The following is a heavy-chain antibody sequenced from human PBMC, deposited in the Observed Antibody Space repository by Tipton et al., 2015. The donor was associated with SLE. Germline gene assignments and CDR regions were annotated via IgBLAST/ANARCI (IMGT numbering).Heavy chain of an antibody. CDR1: GYTLTSYG. Sequence: QLVQSGAEVKKPGASVKVSCKASGYTLTSYGISWVRQAPGQGLEWMGWISGYNGNTNYAQKLQGRLTITTDDSTSTAYMELSSLRLDDTAVYYCARAYSSSWYGYFQHWGQGTLVTVSS. V-gene: IGHV1-18*01. CDR3: ARAYSSSWYGYFQH. CDR2: ISGYNGNT. J-gene: IGHJ1*01. D-gene: IGHD6-13*01.